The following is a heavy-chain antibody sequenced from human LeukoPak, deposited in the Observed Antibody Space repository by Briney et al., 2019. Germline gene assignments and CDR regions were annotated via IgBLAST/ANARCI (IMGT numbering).Heavy chain of an antibody. Sequence: GGSLRLSCAASGFTFSNYNMFWARQAPGKGLEWVSYITSSSNTVHYADSVKGRFTLSRDNAKNSLYLQMNSLRAEDTAVYYCARDQYCSGGSCKGGFDYWGQGTLVTVSS. CDR1: GFTFSNYN. CDR3: ARDQYCSGGSCKGGFDY. D-gene: IGHD2-15*01. J-gene: IGHJ4*02. V-gene: IGHV3-48*01. CDR2: ITSSSNTV.